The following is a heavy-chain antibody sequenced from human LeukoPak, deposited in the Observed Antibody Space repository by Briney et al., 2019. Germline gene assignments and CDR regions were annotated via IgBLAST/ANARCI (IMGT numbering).Heavy chain of an antibody. D-gene: IGHD3-10*01. V-gene: IGHV3-7*03. CDR2: IKQDGSEK. CDR1: GFTFSSYA. J-gene: IGHJ2*01. Sequence: GGSLRLSCAASGFTFSSYAMSWARQAPGKGLEWVANIKQDGSEKYYVDSVKGRFTISRDNAKNSLYLQMSNLRAEDTAFYHCARVPGFGESYWYFDLWGRGTLVTVSS. CDR3: ARVPGFGESYWYFDL.